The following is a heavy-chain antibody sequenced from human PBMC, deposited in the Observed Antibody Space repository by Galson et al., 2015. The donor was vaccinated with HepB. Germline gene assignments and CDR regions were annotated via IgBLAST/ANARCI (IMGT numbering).Heavy chain of an antibody. J-gene: IGHJ5*02. CDR3: ATEKGAISVWLDP. CDR2: IIPFFDIT. V-gene: IGHV1-69*10. CDR1: GGTFSNST. Sequence: SVKVSCKASGGTFSNSTVNWLRQAPGQGLEWMGGIIPFFDITNYAQKFQGRVTITADKSTSTAYLDLSSLRSEDTAVYYCATEKGAISVWLDPWGQGTLVTVSS. D-gene: IGHD2-2*01.